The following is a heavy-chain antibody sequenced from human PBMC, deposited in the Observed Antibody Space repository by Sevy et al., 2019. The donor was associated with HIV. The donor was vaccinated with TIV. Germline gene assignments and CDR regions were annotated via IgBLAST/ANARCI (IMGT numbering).Heavy chain of an antibody. CDR1: GFTFSSYN. CDR2: ISGSSNYI. J-gene: IGHJ6*02. Sequence: GGSLRLSCAASGFTFSSYNINWVRQAPGKGLEWVSSISGSSNYIYYSDSVKGRFTISRDNAKNSLYLQMNSLRAEDTGVYYCARDLPGDSRMDVWGQGTTVTVSS. D-gene: IGHD3-22*01. CDR3: ARDLPGDSRMDV. V-gene: IGHV3-21*06.